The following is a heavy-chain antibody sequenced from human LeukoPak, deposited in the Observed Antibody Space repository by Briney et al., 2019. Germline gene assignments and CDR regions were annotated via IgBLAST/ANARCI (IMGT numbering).Heavy chain of an antibody. Sequence: ASVKVSCKASGYTFTSYYMHWVRQAPGQGLEWMGIINPSGGSTSYAQKFQGRVTMTRDTSTSTVYMELSSLRSEDTAVYYCAKSFPFLDGYSYGNPFDYWGQGTLVTVSS. V-gene: IGHV1-46*01. CDR1: GYTFTSYY. CDR2: INPSGGST. CDR3: AKSFPFLDGYSYGNPFDY. J-gene: IGHJ4*02. D-gene: IGHD5-18*01.